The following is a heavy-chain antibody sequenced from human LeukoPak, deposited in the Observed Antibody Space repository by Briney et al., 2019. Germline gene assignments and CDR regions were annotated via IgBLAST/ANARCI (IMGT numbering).Heavy chain of an antibody. V-gene: IGHV4-34*01. J-gene: IGHJ6*02. Sequence: SETLSLTCAVYGGSFSGYYWSWIRQPPGKGLEWIGEINHSGSTNYNPSLKSRVTISVDTSKNQFSLKLSSVTAADTAVYYCARHSRRCDKGCGMDVWGLGTTVTVSS. D-gene: IGHD4-17*01. CDR3: ARHSRRCDKGCGMDV. CDR2: INHSGST. CDR1: GGSFSGYY.